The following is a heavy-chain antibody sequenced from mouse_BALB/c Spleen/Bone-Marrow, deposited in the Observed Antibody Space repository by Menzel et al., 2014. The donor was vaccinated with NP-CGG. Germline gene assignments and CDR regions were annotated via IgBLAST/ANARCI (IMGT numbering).Heavy chain of an antibody. CDR2: IRNKANGYTT. J-gene: IGHJ1*01. CDR3: AREIINDYHWYFDV. Sequence: EVKLVESGGGLVQPGGSLRLSCATSGFTFTDYYMSWVRQPPGKALKWLGFIRNKANGYTTEYSASVKGRFTISRDNSQSILYLQMNTLRAEDSATYYCAREIINDYHWYFDVWGAGTTVTVSS. CDR1: GFTFTDYY. V-gene: IGHV7-3*02. D-gene: IGHD2-4*01.